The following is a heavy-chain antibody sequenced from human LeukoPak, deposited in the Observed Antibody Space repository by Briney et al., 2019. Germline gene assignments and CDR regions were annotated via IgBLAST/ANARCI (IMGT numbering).Heavy chain of an antibody. CDR1: GFTFSNYA. D-gene: IGHD6-19*01. J-gene: IGHJ4*02. CDR2: ITASGVYT. Sequence: GGFLRLSCAASGFTFSNYAMSWVRQAPGKGLEWASGITASGVYTYHADSVRGRFTISRDNSKNTVYLQMSSLGAEDTAIYYCAKGGSTGWQYFDCWGQGTLVTVSS. CDR3: AKGGSTGWQYFDC. V-gene: IGHV3-23*01.